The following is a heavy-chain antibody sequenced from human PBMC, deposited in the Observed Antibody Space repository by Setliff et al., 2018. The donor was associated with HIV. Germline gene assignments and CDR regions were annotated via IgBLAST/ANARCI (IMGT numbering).Heavy chain of an antibody. D-gene: IGHD3-9*01. V-gene: IGHV4-31*03. J-gene: IGHJ3*02. CDR1: GGSISSGDFY. CDR2: IYNTGST. Sequence: SETLSLTCTVTGGSISSGDFYWTWIRQHPGKGLEWIGYIYNTGSTYHSPSLESRVTISIDTSKNQFSLKLSSVTAADTAVYYCAREKGRYFDWSHTRDAFDIWGQGTMVTVSS. CDR3: AREKGRYFDWSHTRDAFDI.